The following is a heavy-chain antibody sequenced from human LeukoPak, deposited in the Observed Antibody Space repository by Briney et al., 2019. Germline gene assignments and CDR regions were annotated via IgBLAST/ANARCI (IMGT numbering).Heavy chain of an antibody. CDR1: GFTFSSYA. J-gene: IGHJ4*02. Sequence: GGSLRPSCAASGFTFSSYAMSWVRQAPGKGLEWVSAISGSGGSTYYADSVRGRFTISRDNSKNTLYLQMNSLRAEDTAVYHCAKDPYVSPGYWGQGTLVTVSS. CDR3: AKDPYVSPGY. D-gene: IGHD3-16*01. CDR2: ISGSGGST. V-gene: IGHV3-23*01.